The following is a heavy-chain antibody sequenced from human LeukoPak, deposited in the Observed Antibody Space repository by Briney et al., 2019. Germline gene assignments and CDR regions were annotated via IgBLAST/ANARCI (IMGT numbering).Heavy chain of an antibody. CDR2: INPSGGST. V-gene: IGHV1-46*01. J-gene: IGHJ4*02. D-gene: IGHD6-19*01. CDR1: GYTFTSYY. Sequence: ASVKVSCKASGYTFTSYYMHWVRQAPGQGLEWMGIINPSGGSTSYAQKFQGRVTMTTDTSTSTAYMELRSLRSDDTAVYYCARDMYNSGWCSDYWGQGTLVTVSS. CDR3: ARDMYNSGWCSDY.